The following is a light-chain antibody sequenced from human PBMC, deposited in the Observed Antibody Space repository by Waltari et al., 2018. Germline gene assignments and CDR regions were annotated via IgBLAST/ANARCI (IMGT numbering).Light chain of an antibody. J-gene: IGKJ1*01. CDR1: QSLLHSNGNTY. V-gene: IGKV2-29*02. CDR3: MQGLQNPPT. CDR2: RVS. Sequence: DIVMTQTPLSLPVTPGEPASISCRSSQSLLHSNGNTYLYWYLQKPGQSPRLLIYRVSNRLSGVPDRFGGSGSGTDFTLKISRVEAEDVGVYYCMQGLQNPPTFGQGTKVEIK.